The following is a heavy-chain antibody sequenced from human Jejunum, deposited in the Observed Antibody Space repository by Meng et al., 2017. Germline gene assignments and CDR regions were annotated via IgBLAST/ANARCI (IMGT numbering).Heavy chain of an antibody. V-gene: IGHV3-23*01. CDR1: GFTFSNYA. Sequence: VQVLESGGGLVRPGGSLRLPWAAAGFTFSNYAMTWVRQAPGKGLEWVSVISGSDGTTYYADSVKGRFTISRDNSKNTLYLQMSSLRAEDTAVYYCAKLTTNWGQGTLVTVSS. D-gene: IGHD1-14*01. CDR2: ISGSDGTT. J-gene: IGHJ4*02. CDR3: AKLTTN.